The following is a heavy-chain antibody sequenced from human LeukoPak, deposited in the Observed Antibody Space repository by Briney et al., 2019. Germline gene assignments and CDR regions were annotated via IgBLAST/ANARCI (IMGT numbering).Heavy chain of an antibody. V-gene: IGHV4-39*01. CDR1: GGSISSDSYY. Sequence: PSETLSLTCAVSGGSISSDSYYWGWIRQPPGKGLEWIGSIYSGGTTYYNPSLKSRVTISVDTSKNQFSLKPTSVTAADAAAYYCARHSRNCSGGYCYLYYWGQGTLVTVSS. CDR3: ARHSRNCSGGYCYLYY. CDR2: IYSGGTT. D-gene: IGHD2-15*01. J-gene: IGHJ4*02.